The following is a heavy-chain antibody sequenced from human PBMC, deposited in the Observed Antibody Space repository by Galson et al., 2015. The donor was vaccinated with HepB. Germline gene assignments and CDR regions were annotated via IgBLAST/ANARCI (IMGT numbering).Heavy chain of an antibody. Sequence: SLRLSCAASGFTFSSYGMHWVRQAPGKGLEWVAVIWYDGSNKYYADSVKGRFTISRDNSKNTLYLQMNSLRAEDTAVYYCARPVYSSSSQSYIIQHWGQGTLVTVSS. CDR2: IWYDGSNK. CDR1: GFTFSSYG. V-gene: IGHV3-33*01. CDR3: ARPVYSSSSQSYIIQH. J-gene: IGHJ1*01. D-gene: IGHD6-6*01.